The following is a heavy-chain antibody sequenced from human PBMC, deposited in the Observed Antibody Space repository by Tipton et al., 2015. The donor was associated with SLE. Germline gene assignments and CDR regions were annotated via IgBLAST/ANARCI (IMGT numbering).Heavy chain of an antibody. CDR3: ARGGGYCSGGSCYSWFDP. CDR2: INHSGST. CDR1: GYSISSGYY. D-gene: IGHD2-15*01. J-gene: IGHJ5*02. V-gene: IGHV4-38-2*01. Sequence: TLSLTCAVSGYSISSGYYWGWIRQPPGKGLEWIGSINHSGSTNYNPSLKSRVTISVGTSKNQFSLKLSSVTAADTAVYYCARGGGYCSGGSCYSWFDPWGQGTLVTVSS.